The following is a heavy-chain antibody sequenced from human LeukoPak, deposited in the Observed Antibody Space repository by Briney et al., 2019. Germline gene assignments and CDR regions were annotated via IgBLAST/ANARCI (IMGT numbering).Heavy chain of an antibody. J-gene: IGHJ6*03. CDR3: ARVISSVAGNYYYMDV. D-gene: IGHD6-19*01. CDR2: IIPIFGTA. V-gene: IGHV1-69*06. CDR1: GGTFSSYA. Sequence: GASVKVSCKASGGTFSSYAISWVRQAPGQGLEWMGGIIPIFGTANYAQKFQGRVTITADKSTSTAYMELSSLRSEDTAVYYCARVISSVAGNYYYMDVWGKGTTVTVSS.